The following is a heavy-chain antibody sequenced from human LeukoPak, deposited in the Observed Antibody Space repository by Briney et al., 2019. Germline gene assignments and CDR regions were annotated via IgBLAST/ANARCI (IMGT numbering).Heavy chain of an antibody. J-gene: IGHJ6*04. V-gene: IGHV4-59*01. D-gene: IGHD3-9*01. Sequence: SSETLSLTCTVSGGSISGYYWSWIRQPPGKGLEWIGYIYYSGSTNYNPSLKSRVTISVDTSKNQFSLKLSSVTAADTAVYYCAGVRILVDWLFAPGDMDVWGKGTTVTVSS. CDR3: AGVRILVDWLFAPGDMDV. CDR1: GGSISGYY. CDR2: IYYSGST.